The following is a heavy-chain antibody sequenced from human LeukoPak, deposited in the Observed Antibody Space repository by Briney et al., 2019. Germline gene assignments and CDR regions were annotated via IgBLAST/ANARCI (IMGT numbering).Heavy chain of an antibody. CDR2: IYYSGSN. D-gene: IGHD3-22*01. V-gene: IGHV4-31*03. CDR1: GGSISSGGYY. CDR3: ARSIYYYDSSGYDY. J-gene: IGHJ4*02. Sequence: SETLSLTCTVSGGSISSGGYYWSWIRQHPGKGLEWIGYIYYSGSNYYNPSLKSRVTISVGTSKNQFSLKLSSVTAADTAVYYCARSIYYYDSSGYDYWGQGTLVTVSS.